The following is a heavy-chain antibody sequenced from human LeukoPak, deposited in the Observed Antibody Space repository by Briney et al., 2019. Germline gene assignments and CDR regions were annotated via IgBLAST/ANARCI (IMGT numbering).Heavy chain of an antibody. CDR3: ARGHTHTYYYDSSGYSDLDY. D-gene: IGHD3-22*01. Sequence: SETLSLTCTVSGGSISSYYWSWIRQPPGKGLEWIGYIYYSGSTNYNPSLKSRVTISVDTSKNQFSLKLSSVTAADTAVYYCARGHTHTYYYDSSGYSDLDYWGQGTLVTVSS. V-gene: IGHV4-59*12. J-gene: IGHJ4*02. CDR1: GGSISSYY. CDR2: IYYSGST.